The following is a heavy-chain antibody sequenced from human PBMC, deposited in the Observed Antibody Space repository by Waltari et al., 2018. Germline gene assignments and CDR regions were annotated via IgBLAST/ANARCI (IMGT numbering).Heavy chain of an antibody. D-gene: IGHD1-1*01. CDR3: AKDQSATTPRRWDY. CDR1: GFPFSTYA. Sequence: EVQLLESGGGLVQPGGSLRISCEACGFPFSTYAMSWVRQVPGKGPEWVSSISDSGGDIYYADSVKGRFTISRDNSKDTVDLQMNSLRVEDTAVYYCAKDQSATTPRRWDYWGQGTVVSVSS. CDR2: ISDSGGDI. V-gene: IGHV3-23*01. J-gene: IGHJ4*02.